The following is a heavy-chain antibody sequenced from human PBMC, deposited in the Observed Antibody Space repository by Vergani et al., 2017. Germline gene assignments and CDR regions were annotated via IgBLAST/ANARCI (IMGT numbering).Heavy chain of an antibody. D-gene: IGHD2-15*01. CDR3: ARDGYCSGGSCYSWYYGMDV. J-gene: IGHJ6*02. Sequence: QVQLVQSGAEVKKPGSSVKVSCKASGGTFSSYTISWVRQAPGQGLEWMGRIIPILGIANYAQKLQGRVTMTTDTSTSTAYMELRSLRSDDTAVYYCARDGYCSGGSCYSWYYGMDVWGQGTTVTVSS. CDR2: IIPILGIA. CDR1: GGTFSSYT. V-gene: IGHV1-69*09.